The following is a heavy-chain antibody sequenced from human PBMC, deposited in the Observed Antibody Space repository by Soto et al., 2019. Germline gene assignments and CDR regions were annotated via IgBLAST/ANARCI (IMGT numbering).Heavy chain of an antibody. J-gene: IGHJ6*02. CDR2: ISYDGSNK. V-gene: IGHV3-30-3*01. CDR3: ARGGMQNRLPGDYYYGMDV. CDR1: GFTFSSYA. Sequence: QVQLVESGGGVVQPGRSLRLSCAASGFTFSSYAMHWVRQAPGKGLEWVAVISYDGSNKYYADSVKGRFTISRDNSKNTLYLKMNSLRAEDTAVYYCARGGMQNRLPGDYYYGMDVWGQGTTVTVSS. D-gene: IGHD6-25*01.